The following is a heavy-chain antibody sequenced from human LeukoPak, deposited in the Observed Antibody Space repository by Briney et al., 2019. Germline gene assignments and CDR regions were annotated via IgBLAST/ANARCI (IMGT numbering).Heavy chain of an antibody. D-gene: IGHD6-6*01. V-gene: IGHV4-4*07. Sequence: PSETLSLTCTVSGGSISSYYWSWIRQPAGKGLEWIGRIYTSGSTNYNPSLKSRVTMSVDTSKNQFSLKLSSVTPEDTAVYYCTRLAAGAARPDSIDCWGQGTLVTVSS. CDR2: IYTSGST. J-gene: IGHJ4*02. CDR3: TRLAAGAARPDSIDC. CDR1: GGSISSYY.